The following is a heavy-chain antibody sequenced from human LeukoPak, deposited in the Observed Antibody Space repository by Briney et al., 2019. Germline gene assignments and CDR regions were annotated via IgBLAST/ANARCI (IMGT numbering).Heavy chain of an antibody. V-gene: IGHV3-21*01. D-gene: IGHD3/OR15-3a*01. J-gene: IGHJ3*02. CDR1: GYSISSGYY. CDR2: ISSSSSYI. Sequence: ETLSLTCTVSGYSISSGYYWGCIRQPPGKGLEWVSSISSSSSYIYYADSVKGRFTISRDNAKNSLYLQMNSLRAEDTAVYYCARELDLSNAFDIWGQGTMVTVSS. CDR3: ARELDLSNAFDI.